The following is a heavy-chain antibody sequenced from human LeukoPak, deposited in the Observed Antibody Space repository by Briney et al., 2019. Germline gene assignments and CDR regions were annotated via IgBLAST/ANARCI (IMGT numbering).Heavy chain of an antibody. Sequence: ASVKVSCKASGYTFTTYGITWVRQAPGQGLEGMGWLSAYNFNTNYAQKLQGRVTMTTDNSTSTAYMELRSLRSDDTAVYYCARDQSPGDIVPTTFDYWGQGTLVTVSS. J-gene: IGHJ4*02. CDR1: GYTFTTYG. CDR3: ARDQSPGDIVPTTFDY. D-gene: IGHD5-12*01. V-gene: IGHV1-18*04. CDR2: LSAYNFNT.